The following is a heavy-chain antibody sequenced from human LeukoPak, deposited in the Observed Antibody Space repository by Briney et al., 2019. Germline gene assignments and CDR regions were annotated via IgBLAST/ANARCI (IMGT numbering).Heavy chain of an antibody. CDR3: ARLAKCDGNCYSFDF. CDR2: IDYNGNT. Sequence: SETLSLTCAVSRDSISDHPWSWIRQPPGKGLDYIGFIDYNGNTNYNPSLKSRATISLDTSKNQFSLNLNSVTAADTAFYYCARLAKCDGNCYSFDFWGQGMLVAVSS. V-gene: IGHV4-59*11. D-gene: IGHD2-21*02. CDR1: RDSISDHP. J-gene: IGHJ4*02.